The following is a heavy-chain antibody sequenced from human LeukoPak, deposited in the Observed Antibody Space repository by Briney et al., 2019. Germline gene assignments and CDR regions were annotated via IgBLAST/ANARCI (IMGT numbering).Heavy chain of an antibody. J-gene: IGHJ6*03. CDR2: IYYSGST. CDR1: GGSISSYY. CDR3: ARFRNDYYYYYYMDV. Sequence: SETLSLTCTVSGGSISSYYWSWIRQPPGKGLEWIGYIYYSGSTNYNPSLKSRVTMSVDTSKNQFSLKLSSVTAADTAVYYCARFRNDYYYYYYMDVWGKGTTVTVSS. V-gene: IGHV4-59*12.